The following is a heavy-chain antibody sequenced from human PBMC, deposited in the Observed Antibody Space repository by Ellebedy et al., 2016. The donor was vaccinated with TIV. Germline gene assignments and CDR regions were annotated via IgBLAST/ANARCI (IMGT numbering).Heavy chain of an antibody. CDR1: GYSFTSYW. J-gene: IGHJ4*02. CDR3: ARGRNPNSSGWYVTY. V-gene: IGHV5-51*01. D-gene: IGHD6-19*01. CDR2: IYPGDSDT. Sequence: GESLKISXKGSGYSFTSYWIGWVRQMPGKGLEWMGIIYPGDSDTRYSPSFQGQVTISADKSISTAYLQWSSLKASDTAMYYCARGRNPNSSGWYVTYWGQGTLVTVSS.